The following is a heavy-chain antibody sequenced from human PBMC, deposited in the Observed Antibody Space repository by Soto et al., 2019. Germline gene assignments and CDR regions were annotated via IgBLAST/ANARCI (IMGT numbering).Heavy chain of an antibody. D-gene: IGHD6-13*01. CDR2: IIPIFGTT. CDR3: ARVKEEYSGSWYAFDY. Sequence: QVQLVQSGAEVKKPGSSVKVSCKASGGTFSIYAITWVRQAPGQGLEWMGGIIPIFGTTNYAQKFQGRVTITADESTSTAYMELSSLRSEDTAVYYCARVKEEYSGSWYAFDYWGQGTQVTVSS. V-gene: IGHV1-69*01. J-gene: IGHJ4*02. CDR1: GGTFSIYA.